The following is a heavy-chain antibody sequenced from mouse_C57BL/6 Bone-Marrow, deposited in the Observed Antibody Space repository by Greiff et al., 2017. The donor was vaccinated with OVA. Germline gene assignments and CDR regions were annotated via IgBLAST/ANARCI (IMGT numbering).Heavy chain of an antibody. Sequence: QVQLQQSGAELARPGASVKLSCKASGYTFTSYGISWVKQRTGQGLEWIGEIYPRSGNTYYNEKFKGKATLTADKSSSTAYMELRSLTSEDSAVYFCHYYGSSYWYFDVWGTGTTVTVSS. D-gene: IGHD1-1*01. CDR1: GYTFTSYG. CDR3: HYYGSSYWYFDV. CDR2: IYPRSGNT. J-gene: IGHJ1*03. V-gene: IGHV1-81*01.